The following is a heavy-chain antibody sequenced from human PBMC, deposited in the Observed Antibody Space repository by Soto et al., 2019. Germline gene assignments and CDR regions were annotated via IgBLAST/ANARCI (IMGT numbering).Heavy chain of an antibody. D-gene: IGHD1-26*01. CDR3: ARWANPHSLSSISLAQQDV. J-gene: IGHJ6*02. CDR2: IYYSGST. Sequence: PSDTLSLTCTFPRVSIRSVAYNWTGIRQRPGKSLEWVGYIYYSGSTYYNPSLKSRVTMSVDTSKNQFSLKLSSVAAADTAVYYCARWANPHSLSSISLAQQDVWGQGTTVTVSS. CDR1: RVSIRSVAYN. V-gene: IGHV4-31*03.